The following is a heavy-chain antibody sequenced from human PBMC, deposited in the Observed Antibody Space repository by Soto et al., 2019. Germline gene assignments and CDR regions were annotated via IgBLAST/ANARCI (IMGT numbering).Heavy chain of an antibody. CDR2: IQSGCPT. J-gene: IGHJ6*04. CDR3: ARVYVLCDGGRCYGVPLDV. V-gene: IGHV3-66*01. Sequence: QPAGSMRICCAASGLTVRSEFVSLVQKTPGKGLEWVSLIQSGCPTYYADSVKGRFTISRDTSENTLHLQMDSLRAEDTAVYYCARVYVLCDGGRCYGVPLDVWGNGTPVTVSP. CDR1: GLTVRSEF. D-gene: IGHD2-15*01.